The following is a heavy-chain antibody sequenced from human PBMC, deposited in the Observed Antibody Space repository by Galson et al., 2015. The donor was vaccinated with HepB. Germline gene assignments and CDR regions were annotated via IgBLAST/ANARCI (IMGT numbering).Heavy chain of an antibody. CDR1: GYSFSRDW. J-gene: IGHJ5*02. Sequence: QSGAEVKKPGESLKISCKGSGYSFSRDWMGWVHQMPGKGLEWMGIIYPGDSDTRYSPSFQGQVTISADTSINTAYLQWSSLKASDTAMYYCARWGGSDWFDPWGQGTLVTVSS. CDR3: ARWGGSDWFDP. D-gene: IGHD3-16*01. V-gene: IGHV5-51*07. CDR2: IYPGDSDT.